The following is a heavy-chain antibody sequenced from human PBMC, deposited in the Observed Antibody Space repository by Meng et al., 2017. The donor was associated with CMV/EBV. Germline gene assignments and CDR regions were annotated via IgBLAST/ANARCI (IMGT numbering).Heavy chain of an antibody. CDR3: ARDLMNCSSTSCANWFDP. Sequence: VPLQESGPGLVKPSEILSLPCTVSGGSISSYYWSWIRQPAGKGLEWIGRIYTSGSTNYNPSLKSRVTMSVDTSKNQFSLKPSSVTAADTAVYYCARDLMNCSSTSCANWFDPWGQGTLVTVSS. J-gene: IGHJ5*02. CDR1: GGSISSYY. D-gene: IGHD2-2*01. V-gene: IGHV4-4*07. CDR2: IYTSGST.